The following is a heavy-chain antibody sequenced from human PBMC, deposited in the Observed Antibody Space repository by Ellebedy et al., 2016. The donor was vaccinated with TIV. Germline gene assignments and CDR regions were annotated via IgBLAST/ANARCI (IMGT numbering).Heavy chain of an antibody. J-gene: IGHJ5*02. V-gene: IGHV4-59*08. CDR3: ARGPRRGVPNWFDP. Sequence: SETLSLTCTVSGGFITDQYWSWIRQPPGKGLEWIGYIYYTGSTNYNPSLKSRVTISVDTSKNQFSLKLSSVTAADTAVYYCARGPRRGVPNWFDPWGQGTLVTVSS. CDR1: GGFITDQY. CDR2: IYYTGST. D-gene: IGHD3-10*01.